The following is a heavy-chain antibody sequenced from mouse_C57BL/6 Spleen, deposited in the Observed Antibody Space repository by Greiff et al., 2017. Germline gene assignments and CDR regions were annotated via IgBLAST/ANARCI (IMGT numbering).Heavy chain of an antibody. CDR2: IDPSDSYT. CDR1: GYTFTSYW. V-gene: IGHV1-69*01. CDR3: ARSGDYGSSGGYFDV. J-gene: IGHJ1*03. Sequence: QVQLQQPGAELVMPGASVKLSCKASGYTFTSYWMHWVKQRPGQGLEWIGEIDPSDSYTTYNQKFKGKSTLTVDKSSSTAYMQLSSLTSEDSAVYYGARSGDYGSSGGYFDVWGTGTTVTVSS. D-gene: IGHD1-1*01.